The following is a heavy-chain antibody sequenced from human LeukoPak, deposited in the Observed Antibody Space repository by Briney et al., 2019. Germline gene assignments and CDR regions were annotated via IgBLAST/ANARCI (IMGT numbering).Heavy chain of an antibody. CDR1: GGSFSGYY. V-gene: IGHV4-34*01. J-gene: IGHJ4*02. CDR3: ARTRIQLWLPCFDY. D-gene: IGHD5-18*01. Sequence: SETLSLTCDVYGGSFSGYYWSWIRQPPGKGLDWIGEINHSGSTNYNPSLKSRVTISVGTSKNQFSLKLSSVTAADTAVYYCARTRIQLWLPCFDYWGQGTLVTVSS. CDR2: INHSGST.